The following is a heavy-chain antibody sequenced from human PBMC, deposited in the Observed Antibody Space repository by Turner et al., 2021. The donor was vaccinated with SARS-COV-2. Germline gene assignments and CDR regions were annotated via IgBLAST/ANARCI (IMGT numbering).Heavy chain of an antibody. D-gene: IGHD1-1*01. V-gene: IGHV3-53*01. Sequence: EVQLVESGGGLIEPGGSLRLSCAASGFTVSSNYMSWVRQAPGKGLEWVSVIYSGGSTYYADSVKGRFTISRDNSKNTLYLQMNSLRAEDTAVYYCARDGAWKPEGMDVWGQGTTVTVSS. CDR3: ARDGAWKPEGMDV. J-gene: IGHJ6*02. CDR1: GFTVSSNY. CDR2: IYSGGST.